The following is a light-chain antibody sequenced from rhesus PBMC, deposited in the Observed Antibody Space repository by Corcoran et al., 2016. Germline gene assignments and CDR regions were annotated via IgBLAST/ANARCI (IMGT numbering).Light chain of an antibody. Sequence: DIQMTQSPSALSASVGDRVTISCRASQNIYSNLAWYQQKPGKAPKLLIYAASSLQTGIPSRVSGSGFGTDVTLTISSLHPEYSAAYYCQHYYDNPYSFGQGTKVEIK. CDR1: QNIYSN. V-gene: IGKV1S12*01. J-gene: IGKJ2*01. CDR2: AAS. CDR3: QHYYDNPYS.